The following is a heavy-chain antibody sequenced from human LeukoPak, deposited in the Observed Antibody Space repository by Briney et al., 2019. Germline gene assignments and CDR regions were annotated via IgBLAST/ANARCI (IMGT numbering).Heavy chain of an antibody. CDR3: ARESTRGSYLTYYFDY. J-gene: IGHJ4*02. V-gene: IGHV3-48*03. D-gene: IGHD1-26*01. Sequence: GGSLRLSCAASGFTFSSYEMNWVRQAPGKGLEWVSYISSSGSTIYYADSVKGRFTISRDNSKNTLYLQMNSLRAEDTAVYYCARESTRGSYLTYYFDYWGQGTLVTVSS. CDR1: GFTFSSYE. CDR2: ISSSGSTI.